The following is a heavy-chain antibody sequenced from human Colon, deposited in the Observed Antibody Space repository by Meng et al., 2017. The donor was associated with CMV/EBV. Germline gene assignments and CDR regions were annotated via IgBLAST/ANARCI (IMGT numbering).Heavy chain of an antibody. Sequence: SETLSLTCTGSGGSISSYYWSWIRQPPGKGLEWIGYIFHSGSPNYSTNYNPNYNPSLKSRVTISVDTSKNQFSLKLSSVTAADTAIYYCARTNYFDTTGYYSDDYWGQGTLVTVSS. CDR3: ARTNYFDTTGYYSDDY. CDR1: GGSISSYY. V-gene: IGHV4-59*01. CDR2: IFHSGSPNYST. D-gene: IGHD3-9*01. J-gene: IGHJ4*02.